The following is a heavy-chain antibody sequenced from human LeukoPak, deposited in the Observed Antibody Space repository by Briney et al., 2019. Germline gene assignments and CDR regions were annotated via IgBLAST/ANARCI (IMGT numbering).Heavy chain of an antibody. CDR1: GGSISSYY. Sequence: SETLSLTCTVSGGSISSYYWSWIRQPPGKGLEWIGYIYYSGSTNYNPSLKSRVTISVDTSKNQLSLKLSSVTAADTAVYYCARDPPGYGMDVWGQGTTVTVSS. CDR3: ARDPPGYGMDV. CDR2: IYYSGST. V-gene: IGHV4-59*01. J-gene: IGHJ6*02.